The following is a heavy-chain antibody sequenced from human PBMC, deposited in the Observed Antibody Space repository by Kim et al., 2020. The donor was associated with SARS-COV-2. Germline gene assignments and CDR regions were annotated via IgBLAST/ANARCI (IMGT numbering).Heavy chain of an antibody. J-gene: IGHJ6*02. D-gene: IGHD2-15*01. CDR3: ARGPARIYCSGGSCYSNYYYYYGMGV. CDR1: GGSFSGYY. V-gene: IGHV4-34*01. Sequence: SETLSLTCAVYGGSFSGYYWSWIRQPPGKGLEWIGEINHSGSTNYNPSLKSRVTISVDTSKNQFSLKLSSVTAADTAVYYCARGPARIYCSGGSCYSNYYYYYGMGVWGQGTTVTVSS. CDR2: INHSGST.